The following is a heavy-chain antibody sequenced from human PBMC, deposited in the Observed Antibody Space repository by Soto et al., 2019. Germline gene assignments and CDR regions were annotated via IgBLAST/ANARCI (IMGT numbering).Heavy chain of an antibody. Sequence: PSETLSLTCTVSGGSISSSSYYWGWIRQPPGKGLEWIGSIYYSGSTYYNPSLKSRVTISVDTSKNQFSLKLSSVTAADTAVYYFASGYDILTGYPRGDYYGMDVWGQGTTVTVSS. V-gene: IGHV4-39*01. D-gene: IGHD3-9*01. CDR2: IYYSGST. CDR1: GGSISSSSYY. J-gene: IGHJ6*02. CDR3: ASGYDILTGYPRGDYYGMDV.